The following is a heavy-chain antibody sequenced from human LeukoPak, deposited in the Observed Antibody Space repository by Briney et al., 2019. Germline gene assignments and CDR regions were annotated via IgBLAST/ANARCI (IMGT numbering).Heavy chain of an antibody. V-gene: IGHV1-2*06. D-gene: IGHD3-22*01. J-gene: IGHJ4*02. CDR2: INPNSGGT. CDR1: GYTFTAYY. CDR3: ASVTYYDSSGYYLGDY. Sequence: ASVKVSCKASGYTFTAYYIHWVRQAPGQGLEWMGRINPNSGGTNYAQKFQGRVTMTRDTSINTAYMELSRLKSDDTAVYYCASVTYYDSSGYYLGDYWGQGTLVTVSS.